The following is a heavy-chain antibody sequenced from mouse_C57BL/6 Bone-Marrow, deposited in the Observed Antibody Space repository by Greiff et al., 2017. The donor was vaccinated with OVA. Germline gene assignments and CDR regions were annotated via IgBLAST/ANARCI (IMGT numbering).Heavy chain of an antibody. CDR2: ISDGGSYT. CDR1: GFTFSSYA. CDR3: ARDYYGNYGEAY. Sequence: EVKLQESGGGLVKPGGSLKLSCAASGFTFSSYAMSWVRQTPEKRLEWVATISDGGSYTYYPDNVKGRFTISRDNAKNNLYLQMSHLKSEDTAMYYCARDYYGNYGEAYWGQGTLVTVSA. J-gene: IGHJ3*01. D-gene: IGHD2-1*01. V-gene: IGHV5-4*01.